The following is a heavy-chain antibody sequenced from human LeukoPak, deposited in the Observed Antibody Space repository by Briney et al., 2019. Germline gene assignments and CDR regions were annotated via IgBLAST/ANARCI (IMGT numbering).Heavy chain of an antibody. V-gene: IGHV3-30*18. CDR2: ISYDGSNK. CDR3: AKDRVPNSSGWYGFDY. D-gene: IGHD6-19*01. J-gene: IGHJ4*02. CDR1: GFTFSSYG. Sequence: GGSLRLSCAASGFTFSSYGMHWVRQAPGKGLEWVAVISYDGSNKYYADSVKGRFTISRDNSKNTLYLQMNSLRAEDTAVYYCAKDRVPNSSGWYGFDYGGQGILVTVSS.